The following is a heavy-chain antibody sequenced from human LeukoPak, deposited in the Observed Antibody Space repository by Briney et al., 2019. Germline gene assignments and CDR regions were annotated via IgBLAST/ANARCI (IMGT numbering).Heavy chain of an antibody. V-gene: IGHV1-69*04. CDR1: GGTFSSYA. CDR3: TTTPQGGYNFGGVDY. CDR2: IIPLLGVT. D-gene: IGHD5-24*01. Sequence: ASVKVSCKASGGTFSSYAISWVRQAPGQGLEWMGRIIPLLGVTHYAQKFQGRFTITADKSTTTAYMELSSLRSEDTAVYYCTTTPQGGYNFGGVDYWGQGTLVTVSS. J-gene: IGHJ4*02.